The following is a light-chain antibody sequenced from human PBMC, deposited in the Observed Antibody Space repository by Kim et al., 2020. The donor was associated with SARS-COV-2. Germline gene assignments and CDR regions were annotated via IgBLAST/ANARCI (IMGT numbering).Light chain of an antibody. CDR1: TSNIGSNY. Sequence: GQRVTISCSRSTSNIGSNYVSWYQQIPGTAPQLLIFSNNRRPLGVPDRFYGSKSGTSASLAISGLQSGEEADYYCAAWDDSLNALVFGGGTQLTVL. V-gene: IGLV1-44*01. CDR3: AAWDDSLNALV. CDR2: SNN. J-gene: IGLJ3*02.